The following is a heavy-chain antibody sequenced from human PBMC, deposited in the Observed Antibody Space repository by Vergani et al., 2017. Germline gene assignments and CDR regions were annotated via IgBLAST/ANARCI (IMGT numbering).Heavy chain of an antibody. J-gene: IGHJ4*02. CDR3: ARICSSTSCYPDFDY. Sequence: EVQLVESGGGLVKPGGSLRLSCAASGFTFSSYSMNWVRQAPGKGLEWVSSISSSSSYIYYADSVKGRFTISRDNAKNSLYLQMNSLRAEDTAVYYCARICSSTSCYPDFDYWSQGTLVTVSS. CDR1: GFTFSSYS. D-gene: IGHD2-2*01. V-gene: IGHV3-21*01. CDR2: ISSSSSYI.